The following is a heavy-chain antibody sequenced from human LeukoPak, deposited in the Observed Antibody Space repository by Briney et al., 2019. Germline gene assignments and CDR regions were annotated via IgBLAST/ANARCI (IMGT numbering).Heavy chain of an antibody. CDR1: GFTFSSYA. CDR2: ISYDGSNK. J-gene: IGHJ4*02. D-gene: IGHD6-6*01. CDR3: ARGSKLVGYFDY. V-gene: IGHV3-30*01. Sequence: GGSLRLSCAASGFTFSSYAMHWVRQAPGKGLEWVAVISYDGSNKYYADSVKGRFTISRDNSKNTLYLQMNSLRAEDTAEYYCARGSKLVGYFDYWGQGTLVTVSS.